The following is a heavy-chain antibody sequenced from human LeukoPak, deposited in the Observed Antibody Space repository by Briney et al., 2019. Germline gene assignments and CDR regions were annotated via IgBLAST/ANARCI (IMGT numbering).Heavy chain of an antibody. D-gene: IGHD2-21*02. Sequence: GGSLRLSCAASGFTVSSNYMSWVRQAPGKGLEWVAVIYSGGTTSYADSVKGRFTISRDNSKNTLYLQMNSLRAEDTAVYYCAKDVTAEAPPSWFGSWGPGTLVTVSS. CDR3: AKDVTAEAPPSWFGS. V-gene: IGHV3-53*01. CDR2: IYSGGTT. J-gene: IGHJ5*01. CDR1: GFTVSSNY.